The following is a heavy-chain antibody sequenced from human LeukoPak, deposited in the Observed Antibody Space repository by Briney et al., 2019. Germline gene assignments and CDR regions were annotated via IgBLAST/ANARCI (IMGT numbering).Heavy chain of an antibody. Sequence: SETLSLTCTVSGGSIRSYYWSWIRQPPGKGLEWIGYISYSGSTDYNPSLKSRVTISLDTSKNQFSLKLSSVTAADTAVYYCARHEGSSWPSDYWGQGTLVTVSS. J-gene: IGHJ4*02. CDR1: GGSIRSYY. CDR3: ARHEGSSWPSDY. D-gene: IGHD6-13*01. CDR2: ISYSGST. V-gene: IGHV4-59*08.